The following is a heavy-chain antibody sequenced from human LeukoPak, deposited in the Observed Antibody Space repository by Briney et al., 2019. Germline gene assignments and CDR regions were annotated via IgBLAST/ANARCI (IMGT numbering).Heavy chain of an antibody. V-gene: IGHV3-7*03. CDR1: GFTFSSYW. D-gene: IGHD2-2*02. J-gene: IGHJ6*02. CDR3: ARDLPYCSSTSCYILRTYYYYGMDV. CDR2: IKQDGSEK. Sequence: PGGSLRLSCAASGFTFSSYWMSLVRQAPGKGLEWVANIKQDGSEKYYVDSVKGRFTISRDNAKNSLYLQMNSLRAEDTAVYYCARDLPYCSSTSCYILRTYYYYGMDVWGQGTTVTVSS.